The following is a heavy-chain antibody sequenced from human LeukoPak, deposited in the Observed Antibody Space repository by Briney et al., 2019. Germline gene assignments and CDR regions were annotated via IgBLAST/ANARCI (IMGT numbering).Heavy chain of an antibody. V-gene: IGHV1-2*06. J-gene: IGHJ4*02. D-gene: IGHD1-1*01. CDR3: ATDYSDTWTGFDY. CDR1: VYTFTDYA. CDR2: IKPNSGGT. Sequence: ASVKVSCTASVYTFTDYAMYWVRQAPGQGLEWMGRIKPNSGGTNYAQKFQGRVTMTRDMSVSTAYMELSGLRSDDTAVYYCATDYSDTWTGFDYWGQGTLVAVSS.